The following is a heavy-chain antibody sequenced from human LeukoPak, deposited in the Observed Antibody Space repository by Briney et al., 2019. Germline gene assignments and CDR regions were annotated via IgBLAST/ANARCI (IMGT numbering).Heavy chain of an antibody. V-gene: IGHV1-46*01. CDR1: GYTFTNYH. J-gene: IGHJ3*02. CDR2: INPSGGST. CDR3: ARGGYYYDSSGYSLDAFDI. Sequence: ASVKVSCKASGYTFTNYHMNWVRQAPGQGLEWMGIINPSGGSTTNAQKFQGRVTITADKSTSTAYMELSSLRSEDTAVYYCARGGYYYDSSGYSLDAFDIWGQGTMVTVSS. D-gene: IGHD3-22*01.